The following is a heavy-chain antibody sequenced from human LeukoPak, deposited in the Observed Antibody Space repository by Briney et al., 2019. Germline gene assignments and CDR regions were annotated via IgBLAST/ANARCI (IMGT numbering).Heavy chain of an antibody. Sequence: GVTVKVLCKASGYLFAEYLLHWVRQARGQGLEWMGRINADRGATRYGEKFQGRVTITSRISIDTSFLDLNSLTSDDTAVYFCTRGGRTSSPYNWFDPWGQGTLVTVSS. CDR2: INADRGAT. CDR1: GYLFAEYL. V-gene: IGHV1-2*06. CDR3: TRGGRTSSPYNWFDP. J-gene: IGHJ5*02. D-gene: IGHD2-2*01.